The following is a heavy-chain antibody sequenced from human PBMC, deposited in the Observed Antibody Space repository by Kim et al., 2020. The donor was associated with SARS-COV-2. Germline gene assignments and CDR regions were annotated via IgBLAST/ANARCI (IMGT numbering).Heavy chain of an antibody. Sequence: GGSLRLSCAASGFTFDDYAMHWVRQAPGKGLEWVSGVSGNSGSIGYADSVKGRFTISRDNAKNSLYLQMNSLRAEDTALYYCAKGISSSNGAFEIWGQGTMVTASS. D-gene: IGHD2-8*01. CDR3: AKGISSSNGAFEI. CDR2: VSGNSGSI. J-gene: IGHJ3*02. V-gene: IGHV3-9*01. CDR1: GFTFDDYA.